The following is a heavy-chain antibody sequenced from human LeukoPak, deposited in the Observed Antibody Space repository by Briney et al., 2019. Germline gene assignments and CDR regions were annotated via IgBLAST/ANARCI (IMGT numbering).Heavy chain of an antibody. CDR3: ARLGEILVLGHDPFDI. J-gene: IGHJ3*02. CDR1: GGSITNSF. Sequence: SETLSLTCTVSGGSITNSFRTWIRQAPGNGLEWIGYVSYFGTTSYKPSLKSRVTMSMDTSQNQFSLKMTSVTAADTAVYFCARLGEILVLGHDPFDIWGQGTMVAVAS. D-gene: IGHD2-2*01. CDR2: VSYFGTT. V-gene: IGHV4-59*01.